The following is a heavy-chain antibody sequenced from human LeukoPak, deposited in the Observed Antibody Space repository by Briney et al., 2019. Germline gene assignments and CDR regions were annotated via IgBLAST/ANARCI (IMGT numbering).Heavy chain of an antibody. J-gene: IGHJ6*02. CDR3: ARSGDYGDYVGYYYGMDV. CDR1: GFTVSSNY. D-gene: IGHD4-17*01. V-gene: IGHV3-53*01. CDR2: IYSGGST. Sequence: GGSLRLSCAASGFTVSSNYMSWVRQDPGKGLEWVSVIYSGGSTYYADSVKGRFTISRDNSKNTLYLQMNSLRAEDTAVYYCARSGDYGDYVGYYYGMDVWGQGTTVTVSS.